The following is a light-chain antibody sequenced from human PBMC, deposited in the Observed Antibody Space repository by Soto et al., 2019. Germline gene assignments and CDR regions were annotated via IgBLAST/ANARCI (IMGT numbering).Light chain of an antibody. CDR1: SSDVGSYNL. CDR3: CSYAGSRV. J-gene: IGLJ3*02. Sequence: QSVLTQPASVSGSPGQSITISCTGTSSDVGSYNLVSWYQQHPGKAPKLMIYEGSKRPSGVSNRFSGSTSGNTASLTISGFQAEDEADYYCCSYAGSRVFGGGTKLTVL. V-gene: IGLV2-23*01. CDR2: EGS.